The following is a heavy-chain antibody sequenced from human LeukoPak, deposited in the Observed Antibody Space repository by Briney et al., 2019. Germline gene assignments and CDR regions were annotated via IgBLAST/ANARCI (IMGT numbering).Heavy chain of an antibody. CDR3: VTSHYYDSSGYFSYAFDI. CDR2: ISWNSGSI. Sequence: GGSLRLSCAASGFTFDDYAMHWVRQAPGKGLEWVSGISWNSGSIGYADSVKGRFTISRDNAKNSLYLQMNSLRAEDTAVYYCVTSHYYDSSGYFSYAFDIWGQGTMVTVSS. D-gene: IGHD3-22*01. J-gene: IGHJ3*02. V-gene: IGHV3-9*01. CDR1: GFTFDDYA.